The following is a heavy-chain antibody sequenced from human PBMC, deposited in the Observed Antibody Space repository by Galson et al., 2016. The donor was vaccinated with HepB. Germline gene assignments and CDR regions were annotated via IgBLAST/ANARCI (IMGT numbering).Heavy chain of an antibody. V-gene: IGHV3-30*04. CDR1: GFTPGFTFSHEA. Sequence: SLRLSCAASGFTPGFTFSHEAMHWVRQAPGKGLEWLAVISYDGSKQYYADSVKGRFTISRVNSKSTLFLQMNGLRVDDTALYYCAREAADDFDTSGYFDYWGQGTLVTVSS. CDR3: AREAADDFDTSGYFDY. D-gene: IGHD6-25*01. CDR2: ISYDGSKQ. J-gene: IGHJ4*02.